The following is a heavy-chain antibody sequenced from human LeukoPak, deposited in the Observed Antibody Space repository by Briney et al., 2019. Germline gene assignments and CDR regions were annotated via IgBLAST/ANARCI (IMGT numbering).Heavy chain of an antibody. Sequence: SETLSLTCADNGGSFSGYYWSWIRQPPGKGLEWIGEINHSGSTNYNPSLKSRVTISVDTSKNQFSLKLSSVTAADTAVYYCARGGDSRGYYFAYYYFDYWGQGTLVTVSS. CDR2: INHSGST. V-gene: IGHV4-34*01. CDR1: GGSFSGYY. J-gene: IGHJ4*02. CDR3: ARGGDSRGYYFAYYYFDY. D-gene: IGHD3-22*01.